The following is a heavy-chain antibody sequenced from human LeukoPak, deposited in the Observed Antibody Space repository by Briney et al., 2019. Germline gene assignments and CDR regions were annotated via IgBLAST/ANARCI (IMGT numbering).Heavy chain of an antibody. CDR1: GFTFDDG. CDR3: AKDDDWGRYKH. J-gene: IGHJ1*01. CDR2: ISPSGGIT. Sequence: PGGSLRLSCAASGFTFDDGMSWVRQAPGKGLEWVSGISPSGGITYYTDSVKGRFTISRDNSKNTQSLQMNSLRAEDTAVYYCAKDDDWGRYKHWGQGTLVTVSS. D-gene: IGHD3-16*01. V-gene: IGHV3-23*01.